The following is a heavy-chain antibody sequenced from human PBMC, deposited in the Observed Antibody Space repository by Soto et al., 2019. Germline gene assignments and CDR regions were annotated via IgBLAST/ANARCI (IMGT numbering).Heavy chain of an antibody. Sequence: ETLSLTCTVSGGSISSYYWSWIRQPPGKGLEWIGYIYYSGSTNYNPSLKSRVTISVDTSKNQFSLKLSSVTAADTAVYYCARGYGDYGYYYYGMDVWGQGTTVTVSS. D-gene: IGHD4-17*01. CDR3: ARGYGDYGYYYYGMDV. J-gene: IGHJ6*02. CDR1: GGSISSYY. CDR2: IYYSGST. V-gene: IGHV4-59*01.